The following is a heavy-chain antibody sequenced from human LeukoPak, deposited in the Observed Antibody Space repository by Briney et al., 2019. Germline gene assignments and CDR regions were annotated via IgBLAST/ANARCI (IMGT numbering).Heavy chain of an antibody. CDR1: GDSISRSSDY. CDR3: AREDAEQMDNSFDI. D-gene: IGHD5-24*01. CDR2: VYYIGST. Sequence: SETLSLTCTVSGDSISRSSDYWGWIRQPPGKGPEWIGSVYYIGSTFYNPSLKSRLTISVDTSKNQFSLKLRSVTAADTAVYYCAREDAEQMDNSFDIWGQGTMVTVSS. J-gene: IGHJ3*02. V-gene: IGHV4-39*07.